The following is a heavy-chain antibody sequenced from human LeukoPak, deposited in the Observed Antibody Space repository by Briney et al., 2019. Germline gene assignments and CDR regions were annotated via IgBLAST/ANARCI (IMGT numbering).Heavy chain of an antibody. CDR3: ARGCIAGSRVSFFDY. CDR2: INHSGST. CDR1: GGSFSGYY. Sequence: SETLSLTCAVYGGSFSGYYWSWIRQPPGKGLEWIGEINHSGSTNYNPSLKSRVTISVDTSKNQFSLKLSSVTAADTAVYYCARGCIAGSRVSFFDYWGQGTLVTVSS. D-gene: IGHD1-20*01. J-gene: IGHJ4*02. V-gene: IGHV4-34*01.